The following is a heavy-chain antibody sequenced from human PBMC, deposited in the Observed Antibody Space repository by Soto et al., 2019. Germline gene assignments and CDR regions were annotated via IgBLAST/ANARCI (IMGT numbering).Heavy chain of an antibody. V-gene: IGHV3-9*01. Sequence: CLRPACAASGFTFDEYAMHCDRPAPGDGLEWVSGFLSKSGSTGYADSVKGRFTISRYNAKNSLYLQMNSLRDEDAAVYYCVRDGHCITTSCYGNWFDPWGQGTLVTVSS. J-gene: IGHJ5*02. D-gene: IGHD2-2*01. CDR2: FLSKSGST. CDR3: VRDGHCITTSCYGNWFDP. CDR1: GFTFDEYA.